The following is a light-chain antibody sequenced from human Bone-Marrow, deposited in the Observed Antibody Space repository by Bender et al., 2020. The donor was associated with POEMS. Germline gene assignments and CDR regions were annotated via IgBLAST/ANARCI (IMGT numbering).Light chain of an antibody. CDR2: SSH. Sequence: QSVLTQPPSASGTPGQRVTISCSGGSSNIGAHAVNWYQHLPGTAPKLLIYSSHRRPSEVPDRFSGPRSGTSASLAISGFQSEDEADYYCAVWDDSLNGWVFGGGTKLTVL. J-gene: IGLJ3*02. CDR3: AVWDDSLNGWV. V-gene: IGLV1-44*01. CDR1: SSNIGAHA.